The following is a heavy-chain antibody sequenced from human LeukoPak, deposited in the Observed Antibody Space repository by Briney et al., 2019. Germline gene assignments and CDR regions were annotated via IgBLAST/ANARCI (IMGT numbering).Heavy chain of an antibody. Sequence: PSETLSLTCTVSGGSISSYYWSWIRQPPGKGLEWIGYIYYSGSTNYNPSLKSRVTISVDTSKNQFSLKLSSVTAADTAVYYCARAADRKVLGDFDYWGQGTLVTVSS. D-gene: IGHD3-16*01. V-gene: IGHV4-59*01. J-gene: IGHJ4*02. CDR3: ARAADRKVLGDFDY. CDR2: IYYSGST. CDR1: GGSISSYY.